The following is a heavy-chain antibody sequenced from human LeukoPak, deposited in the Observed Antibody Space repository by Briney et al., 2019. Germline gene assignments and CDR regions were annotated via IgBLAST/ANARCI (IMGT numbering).Heavy chain of an antibody. CDR2: IYTSGST. CDR1: GGSISSGSYY. Sequence: SETLSLTCTVSGGSISSGSYYWSWIRQPAGKGLEWIGRIYTSGSTNYNPSLKSRVTTSVDTSKNQFSLKLSSVTAADTAVYYCARAVEWLGAFDIWGQGTMVTVSS. D-gene: IGHD3-3*01. J-gene: IGHJ3*02. CDR3: ARAVEWLGAFDI. V-gene: IGHV4-61*02.